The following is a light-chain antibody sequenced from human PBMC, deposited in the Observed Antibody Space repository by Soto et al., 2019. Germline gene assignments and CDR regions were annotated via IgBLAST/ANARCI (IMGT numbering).Light chain of an antibody. CDR3: QQRSNWPPEGT. J-gene: IGKJ1*01. V-gene: IGKV3-11*01. CDR1: QSISKY. CDR2: DAS. Sequence: EIVLTQSPATLSLSPGERATLSCRASQSISKYLAWYQQKPGQAPRLLIYDASNRATGIPARFSGSGSGTDFILTINSLEPEDFAVYYCQQRSNWPPEGTFGQGTKVEI.